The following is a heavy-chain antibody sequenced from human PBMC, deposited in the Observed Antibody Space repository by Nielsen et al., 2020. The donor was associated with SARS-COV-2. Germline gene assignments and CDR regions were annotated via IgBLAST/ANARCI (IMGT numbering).Heavy chain of an antibody. D-gene: IGHD3-16*02. CDR3: ARVYYDYVWGSYRFDY. CDR1: GFTFSSYA. CDR2: ISSSSSYI. J-gene: IGHJ4*02. V-gene: IGHV3-21*01. Sequence: LSLTCAASGFTFSSYAMHWVRQAPGKGLEWVSSISSSSSYIYYADSVKGRFTISRDNAKNSLYLQMNSLRAEDTAVYYCARVYYDYVWGSYRFDYWGQGTLVTVSS.